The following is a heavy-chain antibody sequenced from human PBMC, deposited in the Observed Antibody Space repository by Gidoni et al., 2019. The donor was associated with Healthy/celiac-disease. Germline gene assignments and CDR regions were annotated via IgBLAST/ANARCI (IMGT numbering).Heavy chain of an antibody. CDR2: IYTSGST. D-gene: IGHD3-16*01. V-gene: IGHV4-61*02. CDR1: GGSISSGSYY. Sequence: QVQLQESGPGLVKPSQTLSLTCTVSGGSISSGSYYWSWIRQPAGKGLEWIGRIYTSGSTNYNPSLKSRVTISVDTSKNQFSLKLSSVTAADTAVYYCARGPGGVVWFDPWGQGTLVTVSS. CDR3: ARGPGGVVWFDP. J-gene: IGHJ5*02.